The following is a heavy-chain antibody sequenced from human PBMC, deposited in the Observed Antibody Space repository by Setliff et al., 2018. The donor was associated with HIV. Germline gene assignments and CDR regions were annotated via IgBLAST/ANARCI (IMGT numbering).Heavy chain of an antibody. J-gene: IGHJ4*02. Sequence: SVKVSCKASGGTFSSYAISWVRQAPGQGLEWMGGIIPIFGTASYAQKFQGRVTITADESTSTAYMELSSLRSEDTAVYYCAAGYCGGDCYSRQSYFDYWGQGTLVTVSS. D-gene: IGHD2-21*02. CDR3: AAGYCGGDCYSRQSYFDY. CDR2: IIPIFGTA. CDR1: GGTFSSYA. V-gene: IGHV1-69*13.